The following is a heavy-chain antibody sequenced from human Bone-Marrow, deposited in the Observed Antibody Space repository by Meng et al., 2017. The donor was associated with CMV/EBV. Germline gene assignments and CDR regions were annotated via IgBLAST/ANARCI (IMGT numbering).Heavy chain of an antibody. Sequence: GESLKISCAASGFTFSSYWMSWVRQAPGKGLEWVANIKQDGSEKYYVDSVKGRFTLSRDNAKNSLYLQMNSLRAEDTAVYYCARVVVVAATQGRTGWFDPWGQGTLVTVSS. J-gene: IGHJ5*02. D-gene: IGHD2-15*01. V-gene: IGHV3-7*01. CDR3: ARVVVVAATQGRTGWFDP. CDR2: IKQDGSEK. CDR1: GFTFSSYW.